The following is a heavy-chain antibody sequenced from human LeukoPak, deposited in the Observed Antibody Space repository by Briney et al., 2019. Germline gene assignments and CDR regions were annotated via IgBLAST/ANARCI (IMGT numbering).Heavy chain of an antibody. CDR2: ISGSGGST. V-gene: IGHV3-23*01. Sequence: GGSLRLSCAASGFTFSSYGMSWVRQAPGKGLEWVSAISGSGGSTYYADSVKGRFTISRDNSKNTLYLQMNSLRAADTAVYYCAKDPTHYRVWDDYDSTVLSYWGQGTLVTVSS. D-gene: IGHD3-22*01. CDR3: AKDPTHYRVWDDYDSTVLSY. CDR1: GFTFSSYG. J-gene: IGHJ4*02.